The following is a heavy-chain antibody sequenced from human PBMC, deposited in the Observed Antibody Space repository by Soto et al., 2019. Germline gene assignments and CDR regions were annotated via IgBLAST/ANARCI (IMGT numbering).Heavy chain of an antibody. V-gene: IGHV4-30-4*01. CDR3: ARGLSGDKVDS. D-gene: IGHD1-1*01. J-gene: IGHJ4*02. CDR1: GGSISSGDYY. CDR2: IYDSGST. Sequence: QVQLQESGPGLVKPSQTLSLTCTIAGGSISSGDYYWSWIRQPPGKGLEWIGHIYDSGSTYNNPSLNRRVTISIAPAENPFSLNPRSVTAADTAVYYCARGLSGDKVDSWGQGTLVTVSS.